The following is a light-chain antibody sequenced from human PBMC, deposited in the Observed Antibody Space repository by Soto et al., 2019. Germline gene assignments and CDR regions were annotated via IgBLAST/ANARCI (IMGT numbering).Light chain of an antibody. V-gene: IGKV1-5*01. CDR3: QHFKSFPIT. Sequence: DIQMTQSPSTLPASVGDRVTITCRASQSISNWLAWYQQKPGKAPKVLIYESSLLQSGVPSRFSGSGSGTDFTLTISSLQPEDFATYYCQHFKSFPITFGQGTRLEIK. CDR2: ESS. J-gene: IGKJ5*01. CDR1: QSISNW.